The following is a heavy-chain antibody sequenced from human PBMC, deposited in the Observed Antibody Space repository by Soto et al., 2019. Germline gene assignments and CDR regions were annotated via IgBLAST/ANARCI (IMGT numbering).Heavy chain of an antibody. CDR1: GYTFTSYA. CDR2: INAGNGNT. CDR3: ARERLQFDSRWFDP. J-gene: IGHJ5*02. V-gene: IGHV1-3*01. D-gene: IGHD3-9*01. Sequence: GASVKVSCKASGYTFTSYAMHWVRQAPGQRLEWMGWINAGNGNTKYSQKFQGRVTITRDTSASTAYMGLSSLRSEDTAVYYCARERLQFDSRWFDPWGQGTLVTVSS.